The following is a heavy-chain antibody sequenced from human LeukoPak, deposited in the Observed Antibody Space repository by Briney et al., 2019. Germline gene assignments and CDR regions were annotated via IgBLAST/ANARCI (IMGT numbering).Heavy chain of an antibody. Sequence: PGGSLRLSCAASRFTFSSYGMHWVRQAPGKGLEWVAVIWYDGSNKYYADSVKGRFTISRDNSKNTLYLQMNSLRAEDTAVYYCAKSDIVVVPAAIGYWGQGTLVTVSS. CDR2: IWYDGSNK. V-gene: IGHV3-33*06. D-gene: IGHD2-2*01. CDR3: AKSDIVVVPAAIGY. CDR1: RFTFSSYG. J-gene: IGHJ4*02.